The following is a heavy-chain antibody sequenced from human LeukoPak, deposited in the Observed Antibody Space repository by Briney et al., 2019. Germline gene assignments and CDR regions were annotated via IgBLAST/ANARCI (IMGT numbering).Heavy chain of an antibody. J-gene: IGHJ4*02. CDR2: ISGSGGST. CDR1: GFTFSSYD. CDR3: AKFLPTHIVVANYDFDY. D-gene: IGHD2-21*01. V-gene: IGHV3-23*01. Sequence: GGSLRLSCAASGFTFSSYDMSWVRQAPGKGLEWVSAISGSGGSTYYADSVKGRFTISRDNSKNTLYLQMNSLRAEDTAVYYCAKFLPTHIVVANYDFDYWGQGTLVTVSS.